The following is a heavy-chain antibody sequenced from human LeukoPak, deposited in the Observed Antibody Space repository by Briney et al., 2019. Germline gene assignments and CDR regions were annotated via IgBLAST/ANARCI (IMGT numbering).Heavy chain of an antibody. CDR2: INSRGST. Sequence: SETLSLTCAVYGGSFSGYYWSWIRQVPAKGLEWIGDINSRGSTNYNPSLKSRVSISLDTSKNQFSLNLNSVTAADTGVYYCARRIRGVLRYFDWLGHFDDWGQGTLVTVSS. J-gene: IGHJ4*02. D-gene: IGHD3-9*01. V-gene: IGHV4-34*01. CDR3: ARRIRGVLRYFDWLGHFDD. CDR1: GGSFSGYY.